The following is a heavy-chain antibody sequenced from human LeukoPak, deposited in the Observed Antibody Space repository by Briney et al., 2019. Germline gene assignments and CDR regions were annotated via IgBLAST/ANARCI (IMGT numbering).Heavy chain of an antibody. D-gene: IGHD3-22*01. CDR2: IYHSGST. V-gene: IGHV4-4*02. CDR3: ARRSHYYDSSGYAVGAFDI. CDR1: GGSISSSNW. J-gene: IGHJ3*02. Sequence: SGTLSLTCAVSGGSISSSNWWSWVRQPPGKGLEWIGEIYHSGSTNYNPSLKSRVTMSVDTSKNQFSLKLSSVTAADTAVYYCARRSHYYDSSGYAVGAFDIWGQGTMVTVSS.